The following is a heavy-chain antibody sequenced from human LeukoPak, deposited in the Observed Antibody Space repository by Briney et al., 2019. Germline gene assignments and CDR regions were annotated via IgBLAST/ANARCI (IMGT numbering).Heavy chain of an antibody. V-gene: IGHV3-23*01. CDR3: AKVSGIVVVPAALFDY. CDR1: GFTFSSYA. D-gene: IGHD2-2*01. CDR2: ISGSGGST. Sequence: PGGSLRLSCAASGFTFSSYAMSWVRQAPGKGLEWVSAISGSGGSTYYADSVKGRFTISRDNSKNTLYLQMNSLRAEDTAVYYCAKVSGIVVVPAALFDYWGQGTLATVSS. J-gene: IGHJ4*02.